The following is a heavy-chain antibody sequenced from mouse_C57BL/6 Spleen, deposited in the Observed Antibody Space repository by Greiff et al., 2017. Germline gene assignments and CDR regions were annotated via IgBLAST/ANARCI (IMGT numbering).Heavy chain of an antibody. V-gene: IGHV5-17*01. D-gene: IGHD1-1*01. J-gene: IGHJ1*03. CDR3: AILKITTVVGGGYFDV. Sequence: DVKLVESGGGLVKPGGSLKLSCAASGFTFSDYGMHWVRQAPEKGLEWVAYISSGSSTIYYADTVKGRFTISRDNAKNTLFLQMTSLRSEDTAMYYCAILKITTVVGGGYFDVWGTGTTVTVSS. CDR1: GFTFSDYG. CDR2: ISSGSSTI.